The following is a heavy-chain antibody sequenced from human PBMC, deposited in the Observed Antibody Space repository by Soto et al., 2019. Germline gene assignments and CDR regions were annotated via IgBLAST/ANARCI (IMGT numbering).Heavy chain of an antibody. J-gene: IGHJ4*02. D-gene: IGHD3-10*01. CDR1: EFSFSNAW. CDR2: IKRKTDGGTA. Sequence: GGSLRLSCAASEFSFSNAWMNWVRQAPGKGLEWVGRIKRKTDGGTADYAAPVKGRFTILRDDSKNTLYLQMDSLKTEDTAVYYCTTDERSLLWFGEFYWGQGTLVTVSS. CDR3: TTDERSLLWFGEFY. V-gene: IGHV3-15*01.